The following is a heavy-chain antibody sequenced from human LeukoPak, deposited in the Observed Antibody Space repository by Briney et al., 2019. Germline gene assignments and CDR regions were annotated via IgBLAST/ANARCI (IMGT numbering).Heavy chain of an antibody. CDR1: GYTLTELS. Sequence: ASVKVPCKVSGYTLTELSMHWVRQAPGKGLEWMGGFDPEDGETIYAQKFQGRVTMTEDTSTDTAYMELSSLRSEDTAVYYCATDLYGDYGFDYWGQGTLVTVSS. CDR2: FDPEDGET. CDR3: ATDLYGDYGFDY. V-gene: IGHV1-24*01. D-gene: IGHD4-17*01. J-gene: IGHJ4*02.